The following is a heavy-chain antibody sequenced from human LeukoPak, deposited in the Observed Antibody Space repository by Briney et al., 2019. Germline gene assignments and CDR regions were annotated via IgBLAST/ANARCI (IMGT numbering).Heavy chain of an antibody. CDR1: GGSISSSSHY. Sequence: SETLSLTCTVSGGSISSSSHYWSWIRQPPGKGLEWIGYIYYSGSTNYNPSLKSRVTISVDPSKNQFSLKLSSVTAAGTAVYYCARAKVPAADYYFDYWGQGTLVTVSS. V-gene: IGHV4-61*01. CDR2: IYYSGST. J-gene: IGHJ4*02. D-gene: IGHD2-2*01. CDR3: ARAKVPAADYYFDY.